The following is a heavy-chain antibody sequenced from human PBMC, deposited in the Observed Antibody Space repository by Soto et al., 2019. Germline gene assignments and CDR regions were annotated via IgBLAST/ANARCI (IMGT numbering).Heavy chain of an antibody. CDR3: ARQRLVRGAEYFQH. V-gene: IGHV1-69*02. CDR1: GGTFSSYT. Sequence: QVQLVQSGAEVKKPGSSVKVSCKASGGTFSSYTISWVRQAPGQGLEWMGRIIPILGIANYAQRFQGRVTITADKSTSTAYMELSSLRSEDTAVYYCARQRLVRGAEYFQHWGQGTLVTVSS. D-gene: IGHD6-19*01. J-gene: IGHJ1*01. CDR2: IIPILGIA.